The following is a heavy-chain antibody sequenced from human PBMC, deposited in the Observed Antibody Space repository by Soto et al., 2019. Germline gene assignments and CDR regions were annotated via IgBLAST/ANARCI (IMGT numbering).Heavy chain of an antibody. CDR2: ISAYNGNT. CDR1: GYTFTSYG. CDR3: AGEPDIVVVPAARDAFDI. D-gene: IGHD2-2*01. V-gene: IGHV1-18*01. Sequence: QVQLVQSGAEVKKPGASVKVSCKASGYTFTSYGISWVRQAPGQGLEWMGWISAYNGNTKYAQKLQGRVTMTTDTPTSTAYMELRRLRSDDTAVYYCAGEPDIVVVPAARDAFDIWGQGTMVTVSS. J-gene: IGHJ3*02.